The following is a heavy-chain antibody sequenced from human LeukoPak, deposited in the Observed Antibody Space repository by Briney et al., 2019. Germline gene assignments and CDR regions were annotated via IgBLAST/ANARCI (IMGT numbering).Heavy chain of an antibody. CDR2: INCNGGST. CDR1: GFTFDDYG. V-gene: IGHV3-20*04. Sequence: PGGTLRLSCAASGFTFDDYGMSWVRHAPGKGLEWVWGINCNGGSTDYADSVRGRFTNSRDNAKNSLYLQMTSLRAEDTALYYCARGGDITMIQMIDYWGQGTLVTVSS. D-gene: IGHD3-22*01. J-gene: IGHJ4*02. CDR3: ARGGDITMIQMIDY.